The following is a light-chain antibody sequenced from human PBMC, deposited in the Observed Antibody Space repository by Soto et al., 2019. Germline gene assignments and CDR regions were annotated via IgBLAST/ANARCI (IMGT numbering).Light chain of an antibody. J-gene: IGLJ3*02. CDR2: DVS. CDR1: SSDVGGYNF. Sequence: QSALTQPRSVSGSPGQSVTIYCTGTSSDVGGYNFVSWYQQYPGKAPKLIIYDVSKRPSGVPDRFSGSKSGNTASLTISGLQAEDEADYYCCSYAGSYTLWVLGGGTKLTVL. V-gene: IGLV2-11*01. CDR3: CSYAGSYTLWV.